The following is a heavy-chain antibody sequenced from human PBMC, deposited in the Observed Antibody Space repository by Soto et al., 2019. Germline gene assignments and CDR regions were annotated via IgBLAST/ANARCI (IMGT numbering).Heavy chain of an antibody. D-gene: IGHD4-4*01. J-gene: IGHJ2*01. Sequence: GGSLRLSCAASGFTFSSYAMSWVRQAPGKGLEWVSAISGSGGSTYYADSVKGRFTISRDNSKNTLYLQMNSLRADDTAVYFCVKLGHTVTRLFRWYFDLWGRGTLVTVSS. V-gene: IGHV3-23*01. CDR1: GFTFSSYA. CDR2: ISGSGGST. CDR3: VKLGHTVTRLFRWYFDL.